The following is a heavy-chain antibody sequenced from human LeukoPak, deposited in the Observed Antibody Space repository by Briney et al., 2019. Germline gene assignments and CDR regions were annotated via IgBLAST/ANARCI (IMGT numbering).Heavy chain of an antibody. Sequence: GGSLRLSCAASGFTFSSYAMSWVRQAPGKGLEWVSAFSGSGGSTYYADSVKGRFTISRDNSKNTLYLQMNSLRAEDTAVYYCAKEGRADGSGSYYRAGAFDIWGQGTMVTVSS. CDR3: AKEGRADGSGSYYRAGAFDI. CDR1: GFTFSSYA. D-gene: IGHD3-10*01. V-gene: IGHV3-23*01. CDR2: FSGSGGST. J-gene: IGHJ3*02.